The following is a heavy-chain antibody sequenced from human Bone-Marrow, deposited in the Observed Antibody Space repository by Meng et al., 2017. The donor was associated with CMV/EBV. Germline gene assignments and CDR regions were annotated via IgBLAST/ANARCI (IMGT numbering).Heavy chain of an antibody. Sequence: VQLGQSGAGVKKPGASVKVSCKASGYTFTGYYMHWVRQAPGQGLEWMGWINPNSGGTNYAQKFQGRVTMTRDTSISTAYMELSRLRSDDTAVYYCARGTARGGENFDYWGQGTLVTVSS. D-gene: IGHD4-23*01. J-gene: IGHJ4*02. CDR2: INPNSGGT. CDR3: ARGTARGGENFDY. V-gene: IGHV1-2*02. CDR1: GYTFTGYY.